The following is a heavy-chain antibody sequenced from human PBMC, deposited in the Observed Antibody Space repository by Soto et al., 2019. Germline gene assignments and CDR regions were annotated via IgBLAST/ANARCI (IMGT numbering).Heavy chain of an antibody. V-gene: IGHV1-69*13. CDR2: IIPIFGTA. Sequence: GASVKVSCKASGGTFSSYAISWVRQAPGQGLEWMGGIIPIFGTANYAQKFQGRVTITADESTSTAYMELSSLRSEDTAVYYCARFRAGYDSSGYYNYFDYWGQGTLVTVSS. J-gene: IGHJ4*02. D-gene: IGHD3-22*01. CDR3: ARFRAGYDSSGYYNYFDY. CDR1: GGTFSSYA.